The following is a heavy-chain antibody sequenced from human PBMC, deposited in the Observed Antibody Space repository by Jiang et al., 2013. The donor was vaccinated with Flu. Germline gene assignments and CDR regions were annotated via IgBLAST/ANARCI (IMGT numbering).Heavy chain of an antibody. J-gene: IGHJ5*02. V-gene: IGHV2-70*13. Sequence: KPTQTLTVTCTFSGFSLTTTGVCVNWIRQPPGKALEWLALIAWDGDKIYSDSLKTRLTISKDTTKHQVTLTLTNMEPADTATYYCARMGTRGSSNCTNWFDPWGQGTLVTVSS. CDR3: ARMGTRGSSNCTNWFDP. D-gene: IGHD1-1*01. CDR2: IAWDGDK. CDR1: GFSLTTTGVC.